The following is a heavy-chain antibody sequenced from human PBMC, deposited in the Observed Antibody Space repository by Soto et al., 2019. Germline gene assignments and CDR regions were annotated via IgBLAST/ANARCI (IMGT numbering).Heavy chain of an antibody. CDR1: GFTFDDYA. Sequence: EVQLVESGGGLVQPGRSLRLSCAASGFTFDDYAMHWVRQAPGKGLEWVSGISWNSGSIGYADSVKGRFTISRDNAKNSLYLQMNSLRAEDTALYYCAKDICSGGSCYSYYFDYWGQGTLVTVSS. V-gene: IGHV3-9*01. D-gene: IGHD2-15*01. J-gene: IGHJ4*02. CDR2: ISWNSGSI. CDR3: AKDICSGGSCYSYYFDY.